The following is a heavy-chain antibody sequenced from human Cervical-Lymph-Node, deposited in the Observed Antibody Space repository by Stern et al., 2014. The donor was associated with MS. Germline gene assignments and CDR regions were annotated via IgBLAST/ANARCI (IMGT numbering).Heavy chain of an antibody. J-gene: IGHJ6*02. Sequence: MQLVQSGTEVKKPGSSVKVSCQASGGTFNVYAINWLRQAPGQGLEWIGGIIPIHGLANYAQKLQGRVTITEDQYNRTQSMQLTSLTSNDTAIYYCARDGRHTNNYGLDVWGQGTTVTVSS. CDR3: ARDGRHTNNYGLDV. V-gene: IGHV1-69*09. CDR2: IIPIHGLA. CDR1: GGTFNVYA.